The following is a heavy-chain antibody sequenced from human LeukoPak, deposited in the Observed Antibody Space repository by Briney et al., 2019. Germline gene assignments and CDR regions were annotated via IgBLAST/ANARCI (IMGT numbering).Heavy chain of an antibody. CDR1: GGSFSGYY. CDR2: INHSGST. Sequence: SETLSLTCAVYGGSFSGYYWSWIRQPPGKGLEWIGEINHSGSTNYNPSLKSRVTISVDTSKNQFSLKLNSVTAADTAVYYCARQPGYSSSWLDYWGQGTLVTVSS. V-gene: IGHV4-34*01. CDR3: ARQPGYSSSWLDY. D-gene: IGHD6-13*01. J-gene: IGHJ4*02.